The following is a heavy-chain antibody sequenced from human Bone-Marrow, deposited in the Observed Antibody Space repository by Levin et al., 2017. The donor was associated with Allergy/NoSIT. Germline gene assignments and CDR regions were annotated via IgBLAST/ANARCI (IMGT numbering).Heavy chain of an antibody. CDR3: ARGHRVTVFGVVITSYYMDV. CDR1: GYTFTSFD. V-gene: IGHV1-8*01. D-gene: IGHD3-3*01. Sequence: GESLKISCKASGYTFTSFDINWVRQATGQGLEWMGLMNPNSGNTGYAQKFQGRVTMTRDTSISTAYMELSSLTSEDTAVYYCARGHRVTVFGVVITSYYMDVWGKGTTVTVSS. J-gene: IGHJ6*03. CDR2: MNPNSGNT.